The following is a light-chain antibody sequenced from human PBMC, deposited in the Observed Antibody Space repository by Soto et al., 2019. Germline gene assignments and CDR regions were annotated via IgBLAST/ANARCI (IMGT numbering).Light chain of an antibody. Sequence: IVLTQSPAELAVPPGGTATRSCSASQSVSSNLAWFQQRPGQTPRLLIYDASTRAPGIQARFSGRGSGADFTLTISSLEPEDFAVYYCQQRSDSITLGQGKRVEIK. CDR1: QSVSSN. CDR2: DAS. V-gene: IGKV3-11*01. CDR3: QQRSDSIT. J-gene: IGKJ5*01.